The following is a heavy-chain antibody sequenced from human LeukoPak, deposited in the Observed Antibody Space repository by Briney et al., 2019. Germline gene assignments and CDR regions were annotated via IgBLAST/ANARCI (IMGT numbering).Heavy chain of an antibody. CDR3: ARRRDSTNNWFDP. V-gene: IGHV1-18*01. Sequence: GASVKVSCKASGYTFTSYTISWVRQAPGQGLEWMAWISAYNGNTKYAQKFQGRVTMTTDTSTSTAYMELRSLRSDDTAVYYCARRRDSTNNWFDPWGQGTLVTVSS. CDR2: ISAYNGNT. D-gene: IGHD1-1*01. J-gene: IGHJ5*02. CDR1: GYTFTSYT.